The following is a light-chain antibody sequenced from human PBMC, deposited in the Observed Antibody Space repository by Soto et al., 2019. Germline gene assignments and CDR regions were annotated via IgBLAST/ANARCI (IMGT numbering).Light chain of an antibody. J-gene: IGKJ4*01. CDR3: QQRGNWPLT. CDR1: QSVNSY. Sequence: EIVLTQSPATLSLSPGQRATLSCRASQSVNSYLAWYQHKPGQAPRLLIYDASNRATGIPARFSGRGSGTDFTLTTNSLEPEDFAVYYCQQRGNWPLTFGGGTKVEIK. V-gene: IGKV3-11*01. CDR2: DAS.